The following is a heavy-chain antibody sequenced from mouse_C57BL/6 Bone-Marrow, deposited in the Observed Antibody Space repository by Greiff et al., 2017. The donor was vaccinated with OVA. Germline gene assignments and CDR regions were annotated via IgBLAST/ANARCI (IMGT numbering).Heavy chain of an antibody. Sequence: VQLQQSGAELAKPGASVKLSCKASGYTFTSYRMHWVKQRPGQGLELIGYINPSSGYTKYNQKFKDKATLTADKSSSTAYMQLSSLTYEDSAVYYCASNYYGSSPFAYWGQGTLVTVSA. J-gene: IGHJ3*01. CDR2: INPSSGYT. CDR3: ASNYYGSSPFAY. V-gene: IGHV1-7*01. CDR1: GYTFTSYR. D-gene: IGHD1-1*01.